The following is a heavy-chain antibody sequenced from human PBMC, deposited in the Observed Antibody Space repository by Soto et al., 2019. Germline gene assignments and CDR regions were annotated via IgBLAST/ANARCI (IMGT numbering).Heavy chain of an antibody. CDR2: IYYSGRT. Sequence: PSETLSLTCTVSDGSVGTAHFWGWIRQPPGRGLEWIGSIYYSGRTYYNPSLKSRVTISIDTSKNQFSLKLSSVTAADTAVYYCARHDCDITSTNCYINWFDPWGQGTLVTVSS. D-gene: IGHD2-2*01. CDR1: DGSVGTAHF. CDR3: ARHDCDITSTNCYINWFDP. V-gene: IGHV4-39*01. J-gene: IGHJ5*02.